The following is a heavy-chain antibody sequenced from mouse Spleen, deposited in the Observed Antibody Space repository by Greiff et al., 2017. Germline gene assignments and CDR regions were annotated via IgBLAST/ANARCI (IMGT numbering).Heavy chain of an antibody. CDR3: TRCFTTVVAMDY. CDR2: IDPETGGT. CDR1: GYTFTDYE. V-gene: IGHV1-15*01. J-gene: IGHJ2*01. D-gene: IGHD1-1*01. Sequence: QVQLKQSGAELVRPGASVTLSCKASGYTFTDYEMHWVKQTPVHGLEWIGAIDPETGGTAYNQKFKGKAILTADKSSSTAYMELRSLTSEDSAVYYCTRCFTTVVAMDYWGQGTTLTVSS.